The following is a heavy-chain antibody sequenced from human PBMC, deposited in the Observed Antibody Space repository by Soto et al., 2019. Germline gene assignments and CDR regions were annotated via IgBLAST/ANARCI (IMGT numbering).Heavy chain of an antibody. CDR2: IYHSGST. V-gene: IGHV4-4*02. CDR3: ARVVYSSGWSFDY. J-gene: IGHJ4*02. CDR1: GGSISSSNW. D-gene: IGHD6-19*01. Sequence: LSLTCAVSGGSISSSNWWSWVRQPPGKGLEWIGEIYHSGSTNYNPSLKSRVTISVDKSKNQFSLKLSSVTAPDTAVYYCARVVYSSGWSFDYWGQGTLVTVSS.